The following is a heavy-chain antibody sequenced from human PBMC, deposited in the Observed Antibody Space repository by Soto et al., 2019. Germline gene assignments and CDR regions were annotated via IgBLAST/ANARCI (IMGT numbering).Heavy chain of an antibody. Sequence: GGSLRLSCVASGFTFSTSDMHWVRQAPGQGLEWVAVVSYDERNIYYADSVKGRFSVSRDNSKNTLFLHMNSLRAEDTAVYFCAKLVDKSLDDYWGQGALVTVS. CDR3: AKLVDKSLDDY. CDR2: VSYDERNI. J-gene: IGHJ4*02. V-gene: IGHV3-30*18. CDR1: GFTFSTSD. D-gene: IGHD3-16*01.